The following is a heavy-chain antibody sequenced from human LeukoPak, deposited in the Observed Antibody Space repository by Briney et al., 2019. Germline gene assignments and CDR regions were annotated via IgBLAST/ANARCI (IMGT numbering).Heavy chain of an antibody. Sequence: SETLSLTCTVSGGSISSGSYYWGWIRQPPGKGLQWIGSIYHTGSTYYNPSLKSRVTISVDTSKNQFSLKLSSVTAADTAVYYCARGTGWFDPWGQGTLVTVSS. CDR3: ARGTGWFDP. CDR2: IYHTGST. V-gene: IGHV4-39*07. J-gene: IGHJ5*02. CDR1: GGSISSGSYY. D-gene: IGHD1-14*01.